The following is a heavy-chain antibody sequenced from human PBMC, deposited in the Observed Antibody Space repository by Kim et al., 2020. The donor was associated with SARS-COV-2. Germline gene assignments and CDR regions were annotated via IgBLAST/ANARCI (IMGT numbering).Heavy chain of an antibody. D-gene: IGHD3-10*01. V-gene: IGHV3-11*01. CDR2: ISSSGSTI. Sequence: GGSLRLSCAASGFTFSDYYMSWIRQAPGKGLEWVSYISSSGSTIYYADSVKGRFTISRDNTKNSLYLQMNSLRAEDTAVYYWARAAYYGSGSLYYMDVWGKGTTVTVSS. CDR1: GFTFSDYY. J-gene: IGHJ6*03. CDR3: ARAAYYGSGSLYYMDV.